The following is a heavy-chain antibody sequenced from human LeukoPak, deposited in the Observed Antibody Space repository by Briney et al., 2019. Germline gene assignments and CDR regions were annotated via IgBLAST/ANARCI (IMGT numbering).Heavy chain of an antibody. J-gene: IGHJ4*02. V-gene: IGHV3-23*01. Sequence: GGSLRLSCAASGFTFSTYTMYWVRHPPGKRLEWVSIIGSSGGGIHYADSVKGRFTISRDNSKNALYLQMNSLRVEDTAVYYCAKVLARGWPGDYFDYWGQGTLVTVSS. CDR1: GFTFSTYT. CDR2: IGSSGGGI. D-gene: IGHD6-19*01. CDR3: AKVLARGWPGDYFDY.